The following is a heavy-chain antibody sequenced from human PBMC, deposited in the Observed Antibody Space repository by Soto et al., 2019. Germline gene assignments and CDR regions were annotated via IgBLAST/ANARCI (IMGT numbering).Heavy chain of an antibody. D-gene: IGHD3-10*01. CDR3: ARDLYGSGSFYGMDV. Sequence: LSLTCAVSGGSIISSNWWSWVRQPPGKGLEWIGEIYHSGSTNYNPSLKSRVTISVDKSKNQFSLKLSSVTAADTAVYYCARDLYGSGSFYGMDVWGQGTTVTVSS. CDR1: GGSIISSNW. CDR2: IYHSGST. V-gene: IGHV4-4*02. J-gene: IGHJ6*02.